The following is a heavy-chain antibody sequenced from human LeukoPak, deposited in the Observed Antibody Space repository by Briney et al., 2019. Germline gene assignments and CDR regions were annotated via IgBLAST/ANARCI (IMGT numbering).Heavy chain of an antibody. J-gene: IGHJ4*02. V-gene: IGHV3-23*01. Sequence: PGGSLRLSCAASGFTFSSYAMSWVRQAPGKGLEWVSSISDSGGSTYYADSVKGRFTISRDDSKNTLYLQMNSLRAGDTVVYYGAKEGGDIGTMDYFDYWGKGTLVTVPS. CDR2: ISDSGGST. D-gene: IGHD1-7*01. CDR3: AKEGGDIGTMDYFDY. CDR1: GFTFSSYA.